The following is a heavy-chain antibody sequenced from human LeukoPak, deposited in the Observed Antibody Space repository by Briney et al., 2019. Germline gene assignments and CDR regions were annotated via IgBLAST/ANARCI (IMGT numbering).Heavy chain of an antibody. D-gene: IGHD3-22*01. Sequence: SETLSLTCAVSGDSITTYYWSWVRQPAGKGLEWIGRLNSGGSTNYKPSLKSRVTMSLDTSNKQFSLKLTSVTAADTAVYYCARAWQEWHYYDSSGYYYLNWFDPWGQGTLVTVSS. V-gene: IGHV4-4*07. J-gene: IGHJ5*02. CDR3: ARAWQEWHYYDSSGYYYLNWFDP. CDR1: GDSITTYY. CDR2: LNSGGST.